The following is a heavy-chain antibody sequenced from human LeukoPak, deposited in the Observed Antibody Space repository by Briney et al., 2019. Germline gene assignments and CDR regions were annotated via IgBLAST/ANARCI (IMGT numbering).Heavy chain of an antibody. D-gene: IGHD4-17*01. V-gene: IGHV4-39*01. CDR2: IYYSGST. Sequence: MASETLSLTCTVSGGSISSSSYYWGWIRQPPGKGLEWIGSIYYSGSTYYNPSLKSRVTISVDTSKNQFSLKLSSVTAADTAVYYCASLTVTILAFDYWGQGTLATVSS. CDR1: GGSISSSSYY. CDR3: ASLTVTILAFDY. J-gene: IGHJ4*02.